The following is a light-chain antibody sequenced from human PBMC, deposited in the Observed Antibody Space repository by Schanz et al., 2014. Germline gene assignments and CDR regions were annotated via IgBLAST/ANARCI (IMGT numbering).Light chain of an antibody. Sequence: QSALTQPASVSGSPGQSITISCTGTSTDVGTYSLLSWFQQHPGNAPKLIIYEGSERPSGVSDRFSGSKSGNTASLTISGLQAEDEADYYCCAYAGSNIPVFGGGTKLTVL. CDR1: STDVGTYSL. J-gene: IGLJ3*02. CDR3: CAYAGSNIPV. V-gene: IGLV2-23*01. CDR2: EGS.